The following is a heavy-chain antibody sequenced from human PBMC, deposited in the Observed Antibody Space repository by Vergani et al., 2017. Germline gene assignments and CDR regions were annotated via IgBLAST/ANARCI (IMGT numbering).Heavy chain of an antibody. V-gene: IGHV5-51*01. Sequence: EVQLVQSGAEVKKPGESLKISCKGSGYSFTIYWIGWVRQMPGKGLEWMGIIYPGDSDTRYSPSFQGQVTISADKSISTAYLQWSSLKASDTAMYYWARGYSRGRAAAGTFGYWGQGTLVTVSS. CDR2: IYPGDSDT. D-gene: IGHD6-13*01. CDR1: GYSFTIYW. J-gene: IGHJ4*02. CDR3: ARGYSRGRAAAGTFGY.